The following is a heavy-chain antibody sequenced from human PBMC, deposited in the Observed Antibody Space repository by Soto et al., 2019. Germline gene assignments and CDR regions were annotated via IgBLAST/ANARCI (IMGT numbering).Heavy chain of an antibody. CDR1: GFTFSSYA. V-gene: IGHV3-23*01. J-gene: IGHJ6*02. D-gene: IGHD2-15*01. CDR3: AKARGAATYYYYGMDV. Sequence: GGSLRLSCAASGFTFSSYAMSWVRQAPGKGLEWVSASSGSGCRPYYADSVKGRFTISRDNSKNTLYLQMNSLRAEDTAVYYCAKARGAATYYYYGMDVWGQGTTVTVSS. CDR2: SSGSGCRP.